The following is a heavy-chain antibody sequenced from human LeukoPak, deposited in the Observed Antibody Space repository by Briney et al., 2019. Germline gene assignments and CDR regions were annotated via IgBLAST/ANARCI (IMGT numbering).Heavy chain of an antibody. D-gene: IGHD3-22*01. CDR3: ARGPVVVNSFDY. CDR2: INPSGGST. Sequence: ASVKVSRKASGYTFTSYYIHWLRQAPGQGLEWMGIINPSGGSTSYAQKFQGRVTMTRDTSTSTFYMELSSLRSEVTAVFYCARGPVVVNSFDYWGQGTLVTVSS. CDR1: GYTFTSYY. J-gene: IGHJ4*02. V-gene: IGHV1-46*01.